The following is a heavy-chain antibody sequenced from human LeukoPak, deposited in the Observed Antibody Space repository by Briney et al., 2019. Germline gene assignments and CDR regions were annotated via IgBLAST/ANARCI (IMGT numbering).Heavy chain of an antibody. Sequence: SETLSLTCAVYGGSFSGYCWSWIRQPPGKGLEWIGEINHSGSTNYNPSLKSRITISIDTSKNQLSLKLSSATAADTAVYYCARGRTTGDYWGQGTLVTVSS. CDR3: ARGRTTGDY. CDR1: GGSFSGYC. D-gene: IGHD1-1*01. V-gene: IGHV4-34*01. J-gene: IGHJ4*02. CDR2: INHSGST.